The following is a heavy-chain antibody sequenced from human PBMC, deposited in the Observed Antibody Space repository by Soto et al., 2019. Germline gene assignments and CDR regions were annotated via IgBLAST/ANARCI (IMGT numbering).Heavy chain of an antibody. CDR1: GYTFTSYY. V-gene: IGHV1-46*01. Sequence: GASVKVSCKASGYTFTSYYMHWVRQAPGQGLEWMGIINPSGGSTSYAQKFQGRVTMTRDTSTSTVYMELSSLRSEDTAVYYCARDSTIFGVVQEWAVYGMDVWGQGTTVTVSS. CDR2: INPSGGST. D-gene: IGHD3-3*01. CDR3: ARDSTIFGVVQEWAVYGMDV. J-gene: IGHJ6*02.